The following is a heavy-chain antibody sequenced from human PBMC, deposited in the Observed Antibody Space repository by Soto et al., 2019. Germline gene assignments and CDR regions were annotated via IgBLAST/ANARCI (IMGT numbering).Heavy chain of an antibody. D-gene: IGHD2-21*02. J-gene: IGHJ3*02. Sequence: ASVKVSCKASGYTFTSYAMHWVRQAPGQRLEWMGWINAGNGNTKYSQKFQGRVTITRDTSASTAYMELSSLRSEDTAVYYCARVRTYCGGDCYSDIWGQGTMVTVSS. CDR3: ARVRTYCGGDCYSDI. CDR2: INAGNGNT. V-gene: IGHV1-3*01. CDR1: GYTFTSYA.